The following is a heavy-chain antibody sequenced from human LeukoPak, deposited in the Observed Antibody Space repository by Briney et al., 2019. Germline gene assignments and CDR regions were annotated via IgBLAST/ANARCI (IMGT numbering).Heavy chain of an antibody. J-gene: IGHJ6*02. Sequence: PGGSLRLSCAASGFIFNSHAMSWVRQAPGKGLEWVSGISGSGGSTYHADSVKGRFTISRDNSKNTLYLQMNSLRAEDTAVYYCAKDQGYNWNYLGYYGMDVWGQGTTVTVSS. CDR3: AKDQGYNWNYLGYYGMDV. CDR1: GFIFNSHA. D-gene: IGHD1-7*01. V-gene: IGHV3-23*01. CDR2: ISGSGGST.